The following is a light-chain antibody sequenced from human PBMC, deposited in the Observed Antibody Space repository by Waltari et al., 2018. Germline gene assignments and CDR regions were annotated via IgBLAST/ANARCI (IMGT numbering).Light chain of an antibody. CDR3: QQRSNWPGT. CDR1: QSVRNY. J-gene: IGKJ1*01. CDR2: AAS. V-gene: IGKV3-11*01. Sequence: DIVLTQSPATLSLSPGERATLSCRARQSVRNYLAWYQQRPGQAPRLLIYAASNRATGIPARFSGSGSETDFTLTISSLEPEDFAVYYCQQRSNWPGTFGQGTKVEIK.